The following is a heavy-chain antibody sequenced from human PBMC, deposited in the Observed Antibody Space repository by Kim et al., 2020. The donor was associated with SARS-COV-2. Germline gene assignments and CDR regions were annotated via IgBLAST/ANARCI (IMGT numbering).Heavy chain of an antibody. CDR1: GGTFSSYA. D-gene: IGHD3-22*01. Sequence: SVKVSCKASGGTFSSYAISWVRQAPGQGREWMGRIIPILGIANYAQKFQGRVTITADKSTSTPYMELSSLRSEDTAVYYCARGTGGYYYVSSVYYIDYW. V-gene: IGHV1-69*04. CDR3: ARGTGGYYYVSSVYYIDY. J-gene: IGHJ4*01. CDR2: IIPILGIA.